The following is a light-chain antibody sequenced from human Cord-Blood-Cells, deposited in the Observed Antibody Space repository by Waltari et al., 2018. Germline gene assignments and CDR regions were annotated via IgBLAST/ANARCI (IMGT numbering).Light chain of an antibody. CDR1: QRVSSN. J-gene: IGKJ5*01. CDR3: QQYNNWPPIT. CDR2: GAS. Sequence: EIVMTQSSATLSASPGVSAPPSCRASQRVSSNLAWYQQKPGQAPRLLIYGASTRATGIPARFSGSGSGTEFTLTISSLQSEDFAVYYCQQYNNWPPITFGQGTRLEIK. V-gene: IGKV3-15*01.